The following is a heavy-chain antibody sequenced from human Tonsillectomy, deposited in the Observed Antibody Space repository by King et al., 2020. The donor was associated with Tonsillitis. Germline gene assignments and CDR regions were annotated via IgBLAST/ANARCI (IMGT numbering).Heavy chain of an antibody. D-gene: IGHD3-3*01. V-gene: IGHV3-49*04. CDR3: TRDQDYDFWSGYYPYMDV. Sequence: VQLVESGGGLVQPGRSLRLSCTASGFTFGDYAMSWVRQAPGKGLEWVGFIRSKAYGGTTEYAASVKGRFTISRDDSKSIAYLQMNSLKTEDTAVYYCTRDQDYDFWSGYYPYMDVWGKGTTVTVSS. CDR2: IRSKAYGGTT. CDR1: GFTFGDYA. J-gene: IGHJ6*03.